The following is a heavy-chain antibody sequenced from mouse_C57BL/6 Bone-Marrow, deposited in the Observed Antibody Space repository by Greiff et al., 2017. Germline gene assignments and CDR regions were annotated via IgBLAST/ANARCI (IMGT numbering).Heavy chain of an antibody. Sequence: QVQLQQSGPGLVQPSQSLSITCTVSGFSLTSYGVHWVRQSPGKGLEWLGVIWRGGSTDYNAAFMSRLSITKDNSKSQVFFKMNSLQADDTAIYYCAKASTMRDYYAMDYWGQGTSVTVSS. CDR3: AKASTMRDYYAMDY. CDR1: GFSLTSYG. J-gene: IGHJ4*01. V-gene: IGHV2-5*01. D-gene: IGHD2-4*01. CDR2: IWRGGST.